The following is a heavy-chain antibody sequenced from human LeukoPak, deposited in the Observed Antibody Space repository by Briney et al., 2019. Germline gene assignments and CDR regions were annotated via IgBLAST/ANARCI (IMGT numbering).Heavy chain of an antibody. Sequence: GGSLRLSCAASGFTVSSNYMSWVRQAPGKGLEWVSVIYAGGSISYTDSVKGRFTISRDNSKNTLYLQMNSPRAEDTAVYYCARGDRDAFDIWGQGTMVTVSS. CDR2: IYAGGSI. J-gene: IGHJ3*02. D-gene: IGHD3-16*01. CDR3: ARGDRDAFDI. CDR1: GFTVSSNY. V-gene: IGHV3-53*01.